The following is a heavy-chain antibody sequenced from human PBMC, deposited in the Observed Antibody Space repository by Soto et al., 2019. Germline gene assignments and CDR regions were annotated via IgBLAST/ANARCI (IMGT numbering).Heavy chain of an antibody. CDR3: ARAKGSGSHFDY. D-gene: IGHD3-10*01. V-gene: IGHV1-69*13. CDR1: GGTFSSYA. J-gene: IGHJ4*02. CDR2: IIPIFGTA. Sequence: SVKVSCKASGGTFSSYAISWVRQAPGQGLEWMGGIIPIFGTANYAQKFQGRVTITADESTSTAYMELSSLRSEYTAVYYCARAKGSGSHFDYWGQGTLVTVSS.